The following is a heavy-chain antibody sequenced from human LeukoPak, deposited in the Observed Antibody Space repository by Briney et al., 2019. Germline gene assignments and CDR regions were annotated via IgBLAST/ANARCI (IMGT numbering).Heavy chain of an antibody. J-gene: IGHJ4*02. V-gene: IGHV1-46*01. CDR3: AKDYYGSGSYYTQGHDY. D-gene: IGHD3-10*01. CDR1: GYTFTSHY. CDR2: LKPGGASP. Sequence: ASVKVSCKASGYTFTSHYMHWVRQAPGQGLEWMGILKPGGASPSYAQKFQGRVTMTRDTSTSTVYMELSSLRSEDTAVYYCAKDYYGSGSYYTQGHDYWGQGTLVTVSS.